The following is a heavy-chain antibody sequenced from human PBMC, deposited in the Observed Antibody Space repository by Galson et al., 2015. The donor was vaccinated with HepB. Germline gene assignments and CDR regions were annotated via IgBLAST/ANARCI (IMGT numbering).Heavy chain of an antibody. J-gene: IGHJ6*03. V-gene: IGHV1-8*01. CDR2: MNPNSGNT. Sequence: SVKVSCKASGYTFTSYDINWVRQATGQGLEWMGWMNPNSGNTGYAQKFQGRVTMTRNTSISTAYMELSSLRSEDTAVYYCARGGGGATSWNYYYYMDVWGKGTTVTVSS. CDR1: GYTFTSYD. CDR3: ARGGGGATSWNYYYYMDV. D-gene: IGHD1-26*01.